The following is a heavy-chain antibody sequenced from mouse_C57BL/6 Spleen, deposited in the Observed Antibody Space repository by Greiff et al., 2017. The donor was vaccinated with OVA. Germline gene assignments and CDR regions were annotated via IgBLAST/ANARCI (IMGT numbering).Heavy chain of an antibody. CDR3: ARHEVDYDRGYAMDY. J-gene: IGHJ4*01. CDR1: GYTFTEYT. V-gene: IGHV1-62-2*01. CDR2: FYPGSGSI. D-gene: IGHD2-4*01. Sequence: VKLMESGAELVKPGASVKLSCKASGYTFTEYTIHWVKQRSGQGLEWIGWFYPGSGSIKYNEKFKDKATLTADKSSSTVYMELSRLTSEDSAVYFCARHEVDYDRGYAMDYWGQGTSVTVSS.